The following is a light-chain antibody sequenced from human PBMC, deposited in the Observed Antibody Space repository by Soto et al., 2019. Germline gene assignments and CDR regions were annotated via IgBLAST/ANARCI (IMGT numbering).Light chain of an antibody. Sequence: EIVLTQSPATLSLSPGERATLSCMASQSVSSYLAWYQQKPGQAPRLLIYDASNRATGIPARFSGSGSGTDVTLTISSLEPEDFAVYYCQQRSNWPPLFTFGPGTKVDIK. V-gene: IGKV3-11*01. J-gene: IGKJ3*01. CDR1: QSVSSY. CDR3: QQRSNWPPLFT. CDR2: DAS.